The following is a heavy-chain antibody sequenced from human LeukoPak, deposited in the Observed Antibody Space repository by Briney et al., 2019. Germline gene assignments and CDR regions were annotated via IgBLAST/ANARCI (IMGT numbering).Heavy chain of an antibody. CDR1: GGSFSGYY. V-gene: IGHV4-34*01. J-gene: IGHJ4*02. CDR3: ARGGRFGEYYFDY. Sequence: SETLSLTCAVYGGSFSGYYWSWIRQPPGKGLEWIGEINHSGGTNYNPSLKSRVTISVDTSKNQFSLKLSSVTAADTAVYYCARGGRFGEYYFDYWGQGTLVTVSS. CDR2: INHSGGT. D-gene: IGHD3-10*01.